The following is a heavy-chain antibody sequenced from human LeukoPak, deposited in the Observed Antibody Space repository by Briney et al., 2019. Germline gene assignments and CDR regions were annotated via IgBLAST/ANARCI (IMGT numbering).Heavy chain of an antibody. CDR2: INRDGSTT. J-gene: IGHJ4*02. Sequence: GGSLRLSCAASGCTFSNYWVHWVRQAPGKGLVWVSRINRDGSTTKYEDSVKGRFTVSRDNAKNTLNLQMNSLRAEDTAVYYCARDKKSGESSEIDYWGQGTLVTVSS. CDR1: GCTFSNYW. V-gene: IGHV3-74*03. CDR3: ARDKKSGESSEIDY. D-gene: IGHD3-10*01.